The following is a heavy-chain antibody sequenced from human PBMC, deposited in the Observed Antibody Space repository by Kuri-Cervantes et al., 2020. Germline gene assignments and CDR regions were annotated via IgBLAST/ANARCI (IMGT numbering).Heavy chain of an antibody. D-gene: IGHD3-9*01. CDR1: GGSISSSSYY. V-gene: IGHV4-39*01. CDR2: IYYSGST. J-gene: IGHJ3*02. CDR3: ASPLYFDWLLLAFDI. Sequence: GSLRLSCAVPGGSISSSSYYWGWIRQPPGKGLEWIGSIYYSGSTYYNPSLKSRVTISVDTSKNQFSLKLSSVTAADTAVYYCASPLYFDWLLLAFDIWGQGTMVTVSS.